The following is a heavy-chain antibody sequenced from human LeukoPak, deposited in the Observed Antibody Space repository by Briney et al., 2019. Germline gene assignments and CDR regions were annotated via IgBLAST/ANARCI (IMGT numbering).Heavy chain of an antibody. V-gene: IGHV4-34*01. CDR2: INHSGST. CDR3: ARGYSWGT. D-gene: IGHD5-18*01. J-gene: IGHJ4*02. Sequence: PSETLSLTCAVYGGSFSGYYWSWIRQPPGKGLEWIGEINHSGSTNYNPSLKSRVTISVDTSKNQFSLKLSSVTAADTAVYYCARGYSWGTRGQGTLVTVSS. CDR1: GGSFSGYY.